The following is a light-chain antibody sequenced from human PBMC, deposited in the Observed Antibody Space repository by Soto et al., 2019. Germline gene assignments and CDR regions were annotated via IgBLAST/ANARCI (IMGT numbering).Light chain of an antibody. CDR3: CSYVHSYFYG. CDR2: DVT. J-gene: IGLJ1*01. Sequence: QSVLTQPRSVSGSPGQSVTISCTGTSSDVGGYNYVSWYQHHPVRAPKLIIYDVTQRPSGIPDRFSGSKSGNTASLTISGLQADDEADYHCCSYVHSYFYGFATGTKVTV. V-gene: IGLV2-11*01. CDR1: SSDVGGYNY.